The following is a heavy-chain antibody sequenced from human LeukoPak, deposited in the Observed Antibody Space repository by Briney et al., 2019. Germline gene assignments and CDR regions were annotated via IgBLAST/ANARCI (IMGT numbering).Heavy chain of an antibody. D-gene: IGHD3-22*01. CDR2: IYTSGST. V-gene: IGHV4-61*02. CDR3: ARASYSYDINGWVPFDY. Sequence: SETLSLTCTVSGNSFSSGDNYWSWIGQPAGKGLEWIVRIYTSGSTNYNPALKSRVTISGDTSKNQFSLRLSSVTAADTAVYYCARASYSYDINGWVPFDYWGQGTLVTVSS. J-gene: IGHJ4*02. CDR1: GNSFSSGDNY.